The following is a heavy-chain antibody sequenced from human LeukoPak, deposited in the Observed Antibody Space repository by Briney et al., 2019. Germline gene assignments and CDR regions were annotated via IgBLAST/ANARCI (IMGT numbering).Heavy chain of an antibody. Sequence: GRSLRLSCAASGFTFSSYGMHWVRQAPGKGLEWVAVISYDGSNKYYADSVKGRFTISRDNSKNTLYLQMNSLRAEDMAVYYCAKLSYALFDYWGQGTLVTVSS. D-gene: IGHD2-2*01. J-gene: IGHJ4*02. CDR3: AKLSYALFDY. CDR2: ISYDGSNK. CDR1: GFTFSSYG. V-gene: IGHV3-30*18.